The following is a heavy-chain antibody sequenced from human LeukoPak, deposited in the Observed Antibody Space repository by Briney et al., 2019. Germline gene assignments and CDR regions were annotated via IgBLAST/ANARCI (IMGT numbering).Heavy chain of an antibody. D-gene: IGHD4-17*01. CDR3: ARALYGATSFYYMDV. CDR1: GFTFSDYY. J-gene: IGHJ6*03. CDR2: ISSSGSTI. V-gene: IGHV3-11*04. Sequence: GGSLRLSCAASGFTFSDYYMSWIRQAPGKGLEWVSYISSSGSTIYYADSVKGRFTISRDNAKNSLYLQMNTLSAEDTAVYYCARALYGATSFYYMDVWGKGTTVTVSS.